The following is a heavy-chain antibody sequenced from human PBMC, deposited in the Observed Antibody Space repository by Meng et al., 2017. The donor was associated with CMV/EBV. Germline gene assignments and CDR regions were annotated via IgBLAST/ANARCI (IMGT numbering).Heavy chain of an antibody. CDR2: IIPIFGTA. Sequence: SVKVSCKASGGTFSSYAISWVRQAPGQGLEWMGGIIPIFGTANYAQKFQGRVTITTDESTSTAYMGLSSLRSEDTAVYYCARVDRYNWNDVGAFDIWGQGTMVTVSS. CDR3: ARVDRYNWNDVGAFDI. V-gene: IGHV1-69*05. CDR1: GGTFSSYA. D-gene: IGHD1-1*01. J-gene: IGHJ3*02.